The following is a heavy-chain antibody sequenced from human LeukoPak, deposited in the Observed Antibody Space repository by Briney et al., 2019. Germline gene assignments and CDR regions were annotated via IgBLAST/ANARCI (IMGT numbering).Heavy chain of an antibody. CDR3: ASGAAYCGGDCPPGPVDY. D-gene: IGHD2-21*02. CDR2: IYYSGST. CDR1: GGSISNSDYY. J-gene: IGHJ4*02. Sequence: KSSETLSLTCTVSGGSISNSDYYWGWVRQPPGKGLEWIGSIYYSGSTYYNPSLKSRVTISVDTSKNQFSLKLSSVTAADTAVYYCASGAAYCGGDCPPGPVDYWGQGTLVTVSS. V-gene: IGHV4-39*01.